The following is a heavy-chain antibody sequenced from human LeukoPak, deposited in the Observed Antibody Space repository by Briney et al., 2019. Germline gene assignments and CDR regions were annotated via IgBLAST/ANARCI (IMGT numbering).Heavy chain of an antibody. V-gene: IGHV3-33*01. CDR1: GFTYSSYG. CDR3: AREGPRGNSQFDY. CDR2: IWYDGSNK. J-gene: IGHJ4*02. Sequence: GGSLRLSCAASGFTYSSYGMHWVRQAPGKGLEWVALIWYDGSNKYYTDSVKGRLTISRDNSKNTLYLQMNSLRAEDTAIYYCAREGPRGNSQFDYWGQGTLVTVSS. D-gene: IGHD2/OR15-2a*01.